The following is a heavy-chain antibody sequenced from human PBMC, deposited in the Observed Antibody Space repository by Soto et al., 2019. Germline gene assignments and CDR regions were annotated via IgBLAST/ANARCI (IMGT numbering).Heavy chain of an antibody. CDR3: AIDDGP. V-gene: IGHV6-1*01. CDR1: GDSVSSNTAA. CDR2: TYYRSNWRH. J-gene: IGHJ5*02. Sequence: SQTLSLTCAISGDSVSSNTAAWNWIRSSPSRGLEWLGRTYYRSNWRHDYAVSVKSRITVSPDTSKNHFSLQMNSLRAEDTAVYYCAIDDGPWGQGTLVTVSS.